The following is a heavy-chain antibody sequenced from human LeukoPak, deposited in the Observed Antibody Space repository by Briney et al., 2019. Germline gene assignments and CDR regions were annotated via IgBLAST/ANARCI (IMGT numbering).Heavy chain of an antibody. D-gene: IGHD1-1*01. CDR3: ARDVGSRGSGY. CDR2: VSPYNGVT. CDR1: GYTFTGFG. Sequence: ASVKVSCKASGYTFTGFGISWVRQAPGQGLEWMGWVSPYNGVTNYVQKLQGRVTMTTDTSTNTAYMELRSLRSDDTAVYYCARDVGSRGSGYWGQGTLVTVSS. J-gene: IGHJ1*01. V-gene: IGHV1-18*01.